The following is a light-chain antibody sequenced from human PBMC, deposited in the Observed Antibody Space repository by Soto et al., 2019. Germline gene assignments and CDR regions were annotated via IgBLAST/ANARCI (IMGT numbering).Light chain of an antibody. CDR2: DAF. Sequence: TVLTQSPATLSLSPGERATLSCKASQSIGNSLGWFQQKPGQAPRLLIDDAFNRATGIPARFTGSGSGSDFTLTISSLEPEDFGVYYCRQRYNWLLTFGGGTKVEIK. J-gene: IGKJ4*01. V-gene: IGKV3-11*01. CDR3: RQRYNWLLT. CDR1: QSIGNS.